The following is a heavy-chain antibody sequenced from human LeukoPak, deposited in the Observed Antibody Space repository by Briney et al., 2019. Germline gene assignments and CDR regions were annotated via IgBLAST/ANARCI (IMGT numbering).Heavy chain of an antibody. CDR2: INWNGGST. J-gene: IGHJ4*02. V-gene: IGHV3-20*04. D-gene: IGHD3-22*01. CDR3: AREGRYYDNSGYFDY. CDR1: GFTFDDYG. Sequence: PGGSLRLSCAASGFTFDDYGMSWVRQAPGKGLEWVSGINWNGGSTGYADSVKGRFTISRDNAKNSLYLQMNSLRAEDTAVYYCAREGRYYDNSGYFDYWGQGTLVTVSS.